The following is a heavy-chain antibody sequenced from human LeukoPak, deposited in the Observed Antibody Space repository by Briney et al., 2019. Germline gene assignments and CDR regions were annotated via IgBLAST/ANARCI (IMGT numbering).Heavy chain of an antibody. Sequence: SQTLSLTCAVSGGSISSGGYSWSWIRQPPGKGLEWIGYIYYSGSTNYNPSLKSRVTISVDTSKNQFSLKLSSVTAADTAVYYCASYSYYYDSSGYFDYWGQGTLVTVSS. CDR2: IYYSGST. D-gene: IGHD3-22*01. CDR3: ASYSYYYDSSGYFDY. V-gene: IGHV4-61*08. J-gene: IGHJ4*02. CDR1: GGSISSGGYS.